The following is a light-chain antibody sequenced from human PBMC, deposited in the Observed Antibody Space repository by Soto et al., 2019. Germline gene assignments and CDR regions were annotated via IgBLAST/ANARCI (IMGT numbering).Light chain of an antibody. CDR2: GAS. CDR3: QQYYSYPQA. V-gene: IGKV1-17*03. CDR1: QGISHY. J-gene: IGKJ5*01. Sequence: DIQMTQSPSAMSASVGDRVTITCRASQGISHYLAWFQQRPGQVPKRLIYGASTLQSGVPSRFSGSGSGTDFTLTISCLQSEDFATYYCQQYYSYPQAFGQGTRLEIK.